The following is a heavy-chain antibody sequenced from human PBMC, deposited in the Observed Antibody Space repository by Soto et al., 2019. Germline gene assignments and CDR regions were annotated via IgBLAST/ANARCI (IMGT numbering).Heavy chain of an antibody. V-gene: IGHV4-4*02. Sequence: QVQLQESGPGLVKPSGTLSLTCAVSNGSITSGNWWSWVRQPPGKGLAWIGDIYQTGSTNYNPSLRSRVIISVDKSKNNFSLSLSSVTAADTAVYFCARVWGALAPIAGWFGPCCRGILVTVSS. J-gene: IGHJ5*02. CDR2: IYQTGST. CDR1: NGSITSGNW. CDR3: ARVWGALAPIAGWFGP. D-gene: IGHD3-16*01.